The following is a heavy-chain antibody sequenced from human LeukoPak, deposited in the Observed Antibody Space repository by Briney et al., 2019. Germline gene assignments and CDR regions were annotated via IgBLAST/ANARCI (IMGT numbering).Heavy chain of an antibody. CDR3: ARDLGGVAEYYFDH. D-gene: IGHD6-19*01. J-gene: IGHJ4*02. CDR2: IGADGGGT. Sequence: SGGSLRLSCAASGFTFSAYAMHWVRQAPGKGLEHVSAIGADGGGTYYGNSVKGRFTISRDNSKNTLYLQMGSLGTEDMAVYYCARDLGGVAEYYFDHWGQGTLVTVSS. V-gene: IGHV3-64*01. CDR1: GFTFSAYA.